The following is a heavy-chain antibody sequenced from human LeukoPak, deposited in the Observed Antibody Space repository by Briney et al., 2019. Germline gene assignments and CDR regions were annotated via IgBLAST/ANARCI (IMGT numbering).Heavy chain of an antibody. CDR2: IYYSGST. CDR1: GGSISSYY. D-gene: IGHD3-22*01. Sequence: SETLSLTCTVSGGSISSYYWSWIRQPPGKGLEWIGYIYYSGSTNYNPSLKSRVTISVDTSKNQFSLKLSSVTAADTAVYYCARAYGSNKFYTDAFDIWGQGTMVTVSS. V-gene: IGHV4-59*01. J-gene: IGHJ3*02. CDR3: ARAYGSNKFYTDAFDI.